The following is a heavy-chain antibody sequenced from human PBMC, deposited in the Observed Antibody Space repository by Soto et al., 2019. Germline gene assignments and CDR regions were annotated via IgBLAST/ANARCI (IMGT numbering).Heavy chain of an antibody. V-gene: IGHV4-59*01. CDR2: IYYSGST. CDR1: GGSISSYY. CDR3: ARDKGVVPAGGGFDP. Sequence: SETLSLTCTVSGGSISSYYWSWIRQPPEKGLEWIGYIYYSGSTNYNPSLKSRVTISVDTSKNQFSLKLSSVTAADTAVYYCARDKGVVPAGGGFDPWGQGTLVTVSS. J-gene: IGHJ5*02. D-gene: IGHD2-2*01.